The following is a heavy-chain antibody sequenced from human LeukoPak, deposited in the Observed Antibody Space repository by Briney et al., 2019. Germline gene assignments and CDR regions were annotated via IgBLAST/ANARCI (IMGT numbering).Heavy chain of an antibody. J-gene: IGHJ4*02. D-gene: IGHD3-3*01. V-gene: IGHV3-21*01. CDR3: ARGRTYYDFWSGYINFDY. CDR1: GFSFNRHT. CDR2: ISSSSSYI. Sequence: GGSLRLSCAASGFSFNRHTMNWVRQAPGKGLEWVTSISSSSSYIYYADSVKGRFTISRDNARNSLYLQMNSLRAEDTAVYYCARGRTYYDFWSGYINFDYWGQGTLVTVSS.